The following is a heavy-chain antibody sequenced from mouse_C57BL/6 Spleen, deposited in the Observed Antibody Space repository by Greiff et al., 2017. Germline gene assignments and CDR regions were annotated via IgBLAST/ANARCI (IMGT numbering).Heavy chain of an antibody. CDR1: GYAFSSYC. J-gene: IGHJ4*01. V-gene: IGHV1-80*01. Sequence: LVESGASVKIFCKASGYAFSSYCMNWVKQRPGKGLEWIGKIYPGDGDTNYNGKFKGKATLTADKSSSTAYMQLSSLTSEDSAVYFCARWIPMDYWGQGTSVTVSS. CDR2: IYPGDGDT. CDR3: ARWIPMDY.